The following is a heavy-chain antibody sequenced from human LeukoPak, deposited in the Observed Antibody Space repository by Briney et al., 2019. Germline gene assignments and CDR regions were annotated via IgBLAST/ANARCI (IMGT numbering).Heavy chain of an antibody. J-gene: IGHJ5*02. Sequence: SETLSLTCAVYGGSFSGYYWSWIRQPPGKGLEWIGEINHSGSTNYNPSLKSRVTISVGTSKNQFSLKLSSVTAADTAVYYCARGGLRYQLLSWFDPWGQGTLVTVSS. CDR3: ARGGLRYQLLSWFDP. CDR1: GGSFSGYY. V-gene: IGHV4-34*01. CDR2: INHSGST. D-gene: IGHD2-2*01.